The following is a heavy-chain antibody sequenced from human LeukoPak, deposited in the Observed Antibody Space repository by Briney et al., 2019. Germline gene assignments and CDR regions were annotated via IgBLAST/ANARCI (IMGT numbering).Heavy chain of an antibody. CDR3: AKDSSRSYLDH. V-gene: IGHV1-46*01. J-gene: IGHJ4*02. CDR2: IHPNSGST. CDR1: GYTFTSYY. Sequence: ASVKVSCKASGYTFTSYYVHWVRQAPGQGLEWMGIIHPNSGSTTYAQKFQGRVTMTRDTSTSTVYMELSSLRSEDTAVYYCAKDSSRSYLDHWGQGTLVTVSS. D-gene: IGHD3-10*01.